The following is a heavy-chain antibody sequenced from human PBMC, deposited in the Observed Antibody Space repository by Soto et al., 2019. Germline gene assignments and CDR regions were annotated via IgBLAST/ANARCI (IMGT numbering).Heavy chain of an antibody. J-gene: IGHJ4*02. CDR3: ATGVDTAKSGY. V-gene: IGHV3-53*01. CDR1: EFSFNNNH. Sequence: VQLVESGGDLIQPGGSLRLSCAASEFSFNNNHMTWVRQAPGRGPEWVSTIYYNGRTFHADSVKGRFTISRDTSKNMLYLQMNSLKPEDTAVYYCATGVDTAKSGYWGQGTLVTVSS. D-gene: IGHD5-18*01. CDR2: IYYNGRT.